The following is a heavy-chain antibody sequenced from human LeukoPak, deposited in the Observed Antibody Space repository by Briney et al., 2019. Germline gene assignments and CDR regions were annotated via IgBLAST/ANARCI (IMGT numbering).Heavy chain of an antibody. CDR3: AKIGYYYDSSGYYHDAFDI. Sequence: GGSLRLSCAASGFTFSDYYMSWIRQAPGKGLEWVSYISSSGSTIYYADSVKGRFTISRDNAKNSLYLQMNSLRAEDTALYYCAKIGYYYDSSGYYHDAFDIWGQGTMVTVSS. CDR2: ISSSGSTI. CDR1: GFTFSDYY. V-gene: IGHV3-11*01. J-gene: IGHJ3*02. D-gene: IGHD3-22*01.